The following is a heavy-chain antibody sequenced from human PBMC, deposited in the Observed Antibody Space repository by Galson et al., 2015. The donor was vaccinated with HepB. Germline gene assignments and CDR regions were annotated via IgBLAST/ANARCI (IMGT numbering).Heavy chain of an antibody. Sequence: SVKVSCKASGYTFTSYAMHWVRQAPGQRLEWMGWINAGNGNTKYSQKFQGRVTITRDTSASTAYMELSSLRSEDTAVYYCARVMTYYDFGSGYYLPGDYYYMDVWGKGTTVIVSS. CDR3: ARVMTYYDFGSGYYLPGDYYYMDV. D-gene: IGHD3-3*01. V-gene: IGHV1-3*01. J-gene: IGHJ6*03. CDR1: GYTFTSYA. CDR2: INAGNGNT.